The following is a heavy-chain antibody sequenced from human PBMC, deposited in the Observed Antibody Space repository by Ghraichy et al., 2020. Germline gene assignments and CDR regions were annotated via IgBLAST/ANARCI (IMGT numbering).Heavy chain of an antibody. CDR2: IYYSGST. D-gene: IGHD4-17*01. J-gene: IGHJ4*02. Sequence: SQTLSLTCTVSGGSISSYYWSWIRQPPGKGLEWFGCIYYSGSTIYNPSLKSRVTISVDTSKNQFSLKLSSVTAADTAVYYCAGGYGDYGGYGHWGQGTLVTVSS. CDR1: GGSISSYY. V-gene: IGHV4-59*01. CDR3: AGGYGDYGGYGH.